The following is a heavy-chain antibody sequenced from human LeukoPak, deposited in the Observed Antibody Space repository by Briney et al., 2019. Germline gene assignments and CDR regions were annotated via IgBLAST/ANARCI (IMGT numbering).Heavy chain of an antibody. V-gene: IGHV4-39*07. CDR1: GGSISSSSYY. CDR3: ARAVTYYDFWSGYSSSNYYYYMDV. D-gene: IGHD3-3*01. Sequence: SETLSLTCTASGGSISSSSYYWGWIRQPPGKGLEWIGSIYYSGSTYYNPSLKSRVTISVDTSKNQFSLKLSSVTAADTAVYYCARAVTYYDFWSGYSSSNYYYYMDVWGKGTTVTVSS. J-gene: IGHJ6*03. CDR2: IYYSGST.